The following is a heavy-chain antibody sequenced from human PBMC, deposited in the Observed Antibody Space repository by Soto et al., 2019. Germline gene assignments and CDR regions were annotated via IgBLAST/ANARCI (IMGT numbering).Heavy chain of an antibody. CDR1: GYSFTSYW. Sequence: GASLKISCKGSGYSFTSYWIGWVRQMPGKGLEWMGIIYPGDSDTRYSPSFQGQVTISADKSISTAYLQWSSLKASDTAMYYCARYHCSGGSCYQNYYYYGMDVWGQGTTVTVSS. CDR3: ARYHCSGGSCYQNYYYYGMDV. CDR2: IYPGDSDT. J-gene: IGHJ6*02. D-gene: IGHD2-15*01. V-gene: IGHV5-51*01.